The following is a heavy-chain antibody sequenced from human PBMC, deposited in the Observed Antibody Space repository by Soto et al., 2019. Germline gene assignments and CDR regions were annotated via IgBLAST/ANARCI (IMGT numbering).Heavy chain of an antibody. D-gene: IGHD1-26*01. V-gene: IGHV1-69*13. CDR3: ARAYSGSYQFDY. CDR2: IIPIFGTA. Sequence: SVKVSCKASGGTFSSYAISWVRQAPGQGLEWMGGIIPIFGTANYAQKFQGRVTITANESTSTAYMELSSLRSEDTAVYYCARAYSGSYQFDYWGQGTLVTVSS. CDR1: GGTFSSYA. J-gene: IGHJ4*02.